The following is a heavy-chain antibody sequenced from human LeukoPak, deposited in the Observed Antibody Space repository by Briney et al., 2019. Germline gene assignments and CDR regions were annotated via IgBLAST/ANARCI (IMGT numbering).Heavy chain of an antibody. D-gene: IGHD5-18*01. V-gene: IGHV3-30-3*01. CDR2: ISYDGSTK. Sequence: GGSLRLSCAVSGFTFSNYAIHWVRQAPGKGLEWVAFISYDGSTKYYADSVKGRFTISRDNSKNTLYLQMNSLRAEDTAVYYCAKDLSGYSYGYRAYYYGMDVWGQGTTVTVSS. CDR1: GFTFSNYA. J-gene: IGHJ6*02. CDR3: AKDLSGYSYGYRAYYYGMDV.